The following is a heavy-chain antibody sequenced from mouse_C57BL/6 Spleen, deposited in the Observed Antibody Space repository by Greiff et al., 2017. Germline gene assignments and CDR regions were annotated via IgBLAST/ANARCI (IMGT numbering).Heavy chain of an antibody. CDR1: GYSFTSYY. V-gene: IGHV1-66*01. J-gene: IGHJ1*03. Sequence: VHLVESGPELVKPGASVKISCKASGYSFTSYYIHWVKQRPGQGLEWIGWIYPGSGNTKYNEKFKGKATLTADTSSSTAYMQLSSLTSEDSAVYYCARTRYGSSYWYFDVWGTGTTVTVSS. CDR2: IYPGSGNT. D-gene: IGHD1-1*01. CDR3: ARTRYGSSYWYFDV.